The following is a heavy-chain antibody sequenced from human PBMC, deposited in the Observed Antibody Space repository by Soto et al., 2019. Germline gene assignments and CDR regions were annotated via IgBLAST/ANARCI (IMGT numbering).Heavy chain of an antibody. CDR3: ARDRIAAAGTYYYYYGMDV. Sequence: ASVKVSCKASGYTFTSYGISWVRQAPGQGLEWMGWISAYNGNTNYAQKLQGRVTMTTDTSTSTAYMELRSLRSDDTAVYYCARDRIAAAGTYYYYYGMDVWGQGTTVTVSS. CDR1: GYTFTSYG. J-gene: IGHJ6*02. CDR2: ISAYNGNT. D-gene: IGHD6-13*01. V-gene: IGHV1-18*01.